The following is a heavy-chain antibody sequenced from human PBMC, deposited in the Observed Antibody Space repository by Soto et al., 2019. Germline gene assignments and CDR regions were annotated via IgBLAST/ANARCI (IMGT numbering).Heavy chain of an antibody. CDR2: ISAYNGNT. D-gene: IGHD6-13*01. Sequence: QVQLVQSGAEVKKPRASVKVSCKASGYTFTSYGISWVRQAPGQGLEWMGWISAYNGNTNYAQKLQGRVTMTTDTSTSTAYMELRSLRSDDTAVYYCARLRVGIEQQLVIYYGMDVWGQGTTVTVSS. J-gene: IGHJ6*02. CDR1: GYTFTSYG. V-gene: IGHV1-18*04. CDR3: ARLRVGIEQQLVIYYGMDV.